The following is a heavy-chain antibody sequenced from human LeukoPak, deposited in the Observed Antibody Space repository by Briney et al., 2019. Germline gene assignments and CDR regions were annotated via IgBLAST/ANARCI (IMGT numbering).Heavy chain of an antibody. J-gene: IGHJ4*02. CDR2: ISAYNGNT. V-gene: IGHV1-18*01. CDR3: AKDRFSAHVWGSYRYTGPSGY. Sequence: ASVKVSCKASGYTFTSYGISWVRQAPGQGLEWMGWISAYNGNTNYAQKLQGRVTMTTDTSTSTAYMELRSLRSDDTAVYYCAKDRFSAHVWGSYRYTGPSGYWGQGTLVTVSS. CDR1: GYTFTSYG. D-gene: IGHD3-16*02.